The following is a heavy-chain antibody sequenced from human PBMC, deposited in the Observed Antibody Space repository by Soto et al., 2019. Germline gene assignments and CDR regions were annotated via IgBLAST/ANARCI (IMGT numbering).Heavy chain of an antibody. CDR3: ARDSSYCSSTSCYSDIGWSDP. J-gene: IGHJ5*02. V-gene: IGHV1-69*08. CDR1: GGTFSSYT. CDR2: IIPILGIA. Sequence: QVQLVQSGAEVKKPGSSVKVSCKASGGTFSSYTISWVRQAPGQGLEWMGRIIPILGIANYAQKFQGRVTITADKSTSTAYMELSSLRSEDTAVYYCARDSSYCSSTSCYSDIGWSDPWGQGTLVTVSS. D-gene: IGHD2-2*01.